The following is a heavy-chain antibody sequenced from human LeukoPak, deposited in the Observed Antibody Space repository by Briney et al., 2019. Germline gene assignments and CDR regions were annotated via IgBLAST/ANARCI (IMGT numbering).Heavy chain of an antibody. J-gene: IGHJ4*02. CDR1: GFTFEDYT. D-gene: IGHD3-22*01. CDR3: VKDLSYESSGHVLEY. V-gene: IGHV3-43*01. Sequence: GGSLRLSCVASGFTFEDYTMHWVRQAPGKTLEWVSLISWDGTTYYTDSVKGRFTISRDNSKNSLYLQMYTLRSEDTAFYYCVKDLSYESSGHVLEYWGQGTLVTVSS. CDR2: ISWDGTT.